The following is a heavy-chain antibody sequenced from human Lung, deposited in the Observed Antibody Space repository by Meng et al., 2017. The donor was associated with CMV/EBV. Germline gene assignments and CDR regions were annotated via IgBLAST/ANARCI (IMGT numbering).Heavy chain of an antibody. J-gene: IGHJ6*02. CDR3: ARLFHTILGTGYYYGMDV. Sequence: ASVXVSXKASGYTFNGYNMHWVRQAPGQGLEWMGWINPNSGGTNYAQRFQGRVTLTLDTSISTAYMELSRLKSDDTAVYFCARLFHTILGTGYYYGMDVWXQGTXVTVSS. CDR2: INPNSGGT. D-gene: IGHD3/OR15-3a*01. V-gene: IGHV1-2*02. CDR1: GYTFNGYN.